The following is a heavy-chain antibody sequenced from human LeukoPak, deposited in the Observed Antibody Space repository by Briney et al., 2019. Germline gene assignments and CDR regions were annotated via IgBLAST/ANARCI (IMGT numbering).Heavy chain of an antibody. CDR3: ASLGVVHAY. Sequence: SETLSLTCTVSGGSINSNYWSWIRQPAGKGLEWIGRIYSSGSTNYNPSLSSRVTMSVDTSKNQFSLKLSSVTAADTAVYYCASLGVVHAYWGQGTLVTVSS. V-gene: IGHV4-4*07. D-gene: IGHD3-3*01. CDR1: GGSINSNY. J-gene: IGHJ4*02. CDR2: IYSSGST.